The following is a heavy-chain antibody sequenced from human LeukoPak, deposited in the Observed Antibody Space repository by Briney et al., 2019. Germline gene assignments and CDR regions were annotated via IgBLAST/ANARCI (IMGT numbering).Heavy chain of an antibody. Sequence: PGGSLRLSCAASGFTVSSNYMSWVRQAPGKGLEWVSAISGSGGSTYYADSVKGRFTISRDNSKNTLYLQMNSLRAEDTAVYYRAKDYAYFDYWGQGTLVTVSS. CDR2: ISGSGGST. CDR3: AKDYAYFDY. D-gene: IGHD3-16*01. V-gene: IGHV3-23*01. CDR1: GFTVSSNY. J-gene: IGHJ4*02.